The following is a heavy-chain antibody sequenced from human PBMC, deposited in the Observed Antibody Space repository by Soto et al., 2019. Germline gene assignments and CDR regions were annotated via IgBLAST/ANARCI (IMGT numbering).Heavy chain of an antibody. Sequence: QPGGSLRLSCATSGFSFTNYGMHWVRQAPGKGLEWVAVVWSNGINKYYADSVRGRFTISRDNSRNSLSLLMNSLRVEDTALYYCVRERGPFDAFDFWGQGTMVTVSS. CDR2: VWSNGINK. V-gene: IGHV3-33*01. CDR1: GFSFTNYG. CDR3: VRERGPFDAFDF. J-gene: IGHJ3*01.